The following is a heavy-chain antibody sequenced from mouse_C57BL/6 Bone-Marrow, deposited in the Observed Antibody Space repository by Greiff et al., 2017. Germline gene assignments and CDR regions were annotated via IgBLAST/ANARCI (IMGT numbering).Heavy chain of an antibody. CDR3: STGNDYDYYAMDY. CDR2: IDPEDGDT. CDR1: GFNIKDYY. D-gene: IGHD2-4*01. Sequence: EVQLQQSGAELVRPGASVKLSCTASGFNIKDYYMHWVKQRPEQGLEWIGRIDPEDGDTEYAPKFQGKATMTADPSSNTAYLQLSSLTSEDAAVYYCSTGNDYDYYAMDYWGQGTSVTVSS. J-gene: IGHJ4*01. V-gene: IGHV14-1*01.